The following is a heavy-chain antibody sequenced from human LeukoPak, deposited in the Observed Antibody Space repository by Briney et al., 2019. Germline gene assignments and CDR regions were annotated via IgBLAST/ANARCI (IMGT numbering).Heavy chain of an antibody. CDR2: INHSGST. CDR1: GGSSSGYY. D-gene: IGHD5-18*01. J-gene: IGHJ6*02. CDR3: ARGRSHPKGYSYGSASPYYYYGMDV. V-gene: IGHV4-34*01. Sequence: SETLSLTCAVYGGSSSGYYWSWIRQPPGKGLEWIGEINHSGSTNYNPSLKSRVTISVDTSKNQFSLKLSSVTAADTAVYYCARGRSHPKGYSYGSASPYYYYGMDVWGQGTTVTVSS.